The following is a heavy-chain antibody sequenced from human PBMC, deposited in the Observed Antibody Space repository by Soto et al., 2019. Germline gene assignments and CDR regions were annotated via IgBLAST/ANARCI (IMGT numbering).Heavy chain of an antibody. CDR2: INHSGSA. CDR1: GGSFSGYI. V-gene: IGHV4-34*01. Sequence: SETLSLTCDVYGGSFSGYIWTWIRQTPGKGLQWIGQINHSGSANYNPSLKSRVTISVDTSKNQFSLKLSSVTAADTAVYYCARPLYYYGSGSYPWFDPWGQGTLVTVSS. J-gene: IGHJ5*02. D-gene: IGHD3-10*01. CDR3: ARPLYYYGSGSYPWFDP.